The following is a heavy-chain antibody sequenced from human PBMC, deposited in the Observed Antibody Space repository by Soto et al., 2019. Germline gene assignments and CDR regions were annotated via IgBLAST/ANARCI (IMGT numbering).Heavy chain of an antibody. V-gene: IGHV3-23*01. D-gene: IGHD3-22*01. CDR1: GFTFSSYA. Sequence: GGSLRLSCAASGFTFSSYAMSWVRQAPGKGLEWVSAISGSGGSTYYADSVKGRFTISRDNSKNTLYLQMNSLRAEDTAVYYCAKRQLIDSSGYYPSFDYWGQGTLVTVSS. CDR2: ISGSGGST. CDR3: AKRQLIDSSGYYPSFDY. J-gene: IGHJ4*02.